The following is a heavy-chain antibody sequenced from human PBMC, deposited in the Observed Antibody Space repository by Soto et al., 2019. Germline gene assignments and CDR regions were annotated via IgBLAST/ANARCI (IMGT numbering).Heavy chain of an antibody. D-gene: IGHD2-15*01. CDR2: IYYSGST. V-gene: IGHV4-31*03. Sequence: QVQLQESGPGLVKPSQTLSLTCTVSGGSISSGGYYWSWIRQHPGKGLEWIGYIYYSGSTYYNPALNSRVTITVDTSQNQFSLKLSSVTAADTAVYYCARDRCSGGSCYRYFDYWGQGTLVTVSS. CDR3: ARDRCSGGSCYRYFDY. J-gene: IGHJ4*02. CDR1: GGSISSGGYY.